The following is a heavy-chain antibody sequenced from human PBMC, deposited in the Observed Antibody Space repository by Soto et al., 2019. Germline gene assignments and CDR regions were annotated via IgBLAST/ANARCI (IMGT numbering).Heavy chain of an antibody. CDR2: ISYDGRNE. Sequence: GGSLRLSCAASGFTFSSYAMHWVRQAPGKGLEWVAVISYDGRNEYYADSVKGRFTISRDNSKNTLFLQMNSLRAEDTAVYYCARPYYYDSTSNLYPFDYWGQGTLVTVSS. V-gene: IGHV3-30*04. CDR1: GFTFSSYA. CDR3: ARPYYYDSTSNLYPFDY. J-gene: IGHJ4*02. D-gene: IGHD3-22*01.